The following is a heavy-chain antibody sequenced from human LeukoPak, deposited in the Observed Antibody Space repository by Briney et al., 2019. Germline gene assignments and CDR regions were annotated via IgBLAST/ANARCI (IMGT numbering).Heavy chain of an antibody. CDR2: ISYDGSNK. V-gene: IGHV3-30*18. J-gene: IGHJ6*04. CDR3: AKDRDGGWLYYYYYGMDV. D-gene: IGHD3-16*01. CDR1: GFTFSSYG. Sequence: PGGSLRLSCAASGFTFSSYGMHWVRQAPGKGLEWVAVISYDGSNKYYADSVKGRFTISRDNSKNTLYLQMNSLRAEDTAVYYCAKDRDGGWLYYYYYGMDVWGKGTTVTVSS.